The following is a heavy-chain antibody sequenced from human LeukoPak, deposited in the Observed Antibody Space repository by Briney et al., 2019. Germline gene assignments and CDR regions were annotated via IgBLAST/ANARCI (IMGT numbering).Heavy chain of an antibody. CDR2: IYYRGST. J-gene: IGHJ3*02. CDR1: GGSISSSSYY. V-gene: IGHV4-39*01. Sequence: SETLSLTCTVSGGSISSSSYYWGWIRQPPGKGLEWIGTIYYRGSTYYNPSLKSRVTISVDTSKKQFSLKLSSVTAADTVVYYCARHEAAYCGGDCYLRAFDIWGQGTMVTVSS. CDR3: ARHEAAYCGGDCYLRAFDI. D-gene: IGHD2-21*02.